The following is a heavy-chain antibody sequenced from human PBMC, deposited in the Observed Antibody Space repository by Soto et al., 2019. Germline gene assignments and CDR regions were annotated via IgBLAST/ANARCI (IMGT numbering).Heavy chain of an antibody. CDR2: ISADDGNT. CDR3: AIRGYCSSTSCYGAFDI. Sequence: ASVKVSCKASGYTFTSYGISWVRQAPGQGLEWMGCISADDGNTIYAQKLQGRVTMTEDTSTDTAYMELSSLRSEDTAVYYCAIRGYCSSTSCYGAFDIWGQGTMVTVSS. V-gene: IGHV1-18*01. D-gene: IGHD2-2*01. CDR1: GYTFTSYG. J-gene: IGHJ3*02.